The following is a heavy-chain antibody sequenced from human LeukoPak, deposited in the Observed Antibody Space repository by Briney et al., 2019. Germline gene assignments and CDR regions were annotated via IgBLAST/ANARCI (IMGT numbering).Heavy chain of an antibody. D-gene: IGHD6-19*01. CDR3: ARGLSLGRYSSGRYGGDDY. CDR1: GGSISSYY. V-gene: IGHV4-4*07. CDR2: IYTSGST. J-gene: IGHJ4*02. Sequence: SETLSLTCTVSGGSISSYYWSWIRQPAGKGLEWIGRIYTSGSTNYNASLKSRVSMSVDTSKNQFSLKLSSVTAADTAVYYCARGLSLGRYSSGRYGGDDYWGQGTLVTVSS.